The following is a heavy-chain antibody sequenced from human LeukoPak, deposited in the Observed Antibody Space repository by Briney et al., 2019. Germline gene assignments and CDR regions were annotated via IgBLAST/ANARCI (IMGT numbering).Heavy chain of an antibody. D-gene: IGHD4-17*01. CDR1: GYTFTSYD. V-gene: IGHV1-8*01. J-gene: IGHJ4*02. Sequence: ASVKVSCKASGYTFTSYDINWVRQATGQGLEWMGWMNPNSGNTGYAQKFQGRVTMTRNTSISTAYMELSSLRSEDTAVYYCATAVTTVTVLDYWGQGALVTVSS. CDR2: MNPNSGNT. CDR3: ATAVTTVTVLDY.